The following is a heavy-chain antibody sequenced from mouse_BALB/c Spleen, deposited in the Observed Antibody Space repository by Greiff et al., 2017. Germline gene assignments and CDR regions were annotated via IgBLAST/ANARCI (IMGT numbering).Heavy chain of an antibody. D-gene: IGHD2-4*01. J-gene: IGHJ3*01. CDR2: ISSGGGNT. CDR3: ARSTMITGWFAY. Sequence: EVNVVESGGGLVKPGGSLKLSCAASGFTFSSYTMSWVRQTPEKRLEWVATISSGGGNTYYPDSVKGRFTISRDNAKNNLYLQMSSLRSEDTALFYCARSTMITGWFAYWGQGTLVTVSA. CDR1: GFTFSSYT. V-gene: IGHV5-9*03.